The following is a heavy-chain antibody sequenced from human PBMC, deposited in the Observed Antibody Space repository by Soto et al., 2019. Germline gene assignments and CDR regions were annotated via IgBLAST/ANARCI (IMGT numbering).Heavy chain of an antibody. Sequence: GESLKISCKASGYSFSDYWIGWVRQMPGRGLEWMGIIYPGDSDTRYSASFQGQVTVSADKSISTAYLQWSSLKASDTAMYYCARHLAVAPTGYAFDIWGQGTMVTVS. D-gene: IGHD6-19*01. J-gene: IGHJ3*02. CDR2: IYPGDSDT. CDR3: ARHLAVAPTGYAFDI. CDR1: GYSFSDYW. V-gene: IGHV5-51*01.